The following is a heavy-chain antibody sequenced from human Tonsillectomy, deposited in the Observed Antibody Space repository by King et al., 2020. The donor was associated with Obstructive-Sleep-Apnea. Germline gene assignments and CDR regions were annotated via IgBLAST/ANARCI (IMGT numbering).Heavy chain of an antibody. J-gene: IGHJ4*02. CDR2: ISYDGSNK. CDR1: GFTFSSCA. CDR3: ARDTVVLPTAMGGSDY. Sequence: VQLVESGGGVIQPGRSLRLSCAASGFTFSSCAMHWVRQAPGKGREWVAVISYDGSNKYYADSVKGRFTISRDNSKNTLYLQVNSLRAEDTAVYYCARDTVVLPTAMGGSDYWGQGTLVTVSS. D-gene: IGHD2-2*01. V-gene: IGHV3-30-3*01.